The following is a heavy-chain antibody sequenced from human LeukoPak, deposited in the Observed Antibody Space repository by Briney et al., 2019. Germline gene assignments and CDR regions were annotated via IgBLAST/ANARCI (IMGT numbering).Heavy chain of an antibody. J-gene: IGHJ4*02. CDR1: GYSFSSYW. CDR2: IHPADSGT. D-gene: IGHD3-22*01. Sequence: GESLKISCTGSGYSFSSYWIGWVRQMPGKGLEWMGIIHPADSGTRYSLSFQGQVTISADKSISTAYLQWSSLKDSDAAIYYCARHVGHYYDSSGYYLDYWGQGTLVTVSS. V-gene: IGHV5-51*01. CDR3: ARHVGHYYDSSGYYLDY.